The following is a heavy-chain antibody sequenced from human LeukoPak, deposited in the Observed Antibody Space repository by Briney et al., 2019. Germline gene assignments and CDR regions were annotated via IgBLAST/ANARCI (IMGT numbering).Heavy chain of an antibody. J-gene: IGHJ4*02. CDR3: ARSLGYDFWSTYTH. D-gene: IGHD3-3*01. CDR2: IYTSGST. Sequence: SETLSLTCTVSGGSISSGSYYWSWIRQPAGKGLEWIGRIYTSGSTNYNPSLKSRVTISVDTSKNQFSLKLSSVTAADTAVYYCARSLGYDFWSTYTHWGQGTLVTVSS. CDR1: GGSISSGSYY. V-gene: IGHV4-61*02.